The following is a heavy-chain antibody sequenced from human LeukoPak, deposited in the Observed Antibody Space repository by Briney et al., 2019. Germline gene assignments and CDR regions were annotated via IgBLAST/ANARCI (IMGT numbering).Heavy chain of an antibody. D-gene: IGHD3-3*01. CDR3: TTIRPDY. CDR2: IKDDDSDT. J-gene: IGHJ4*02. Sequence: GGPLRLSCAASGFTFSSYWMHWVRQVPGKGLVWVSRIKDDDSDTDYADSVKGRFTISRDNAKNTLFLQMNSLRVEDTAVYYCTTIRPDYWGQGTLVTVSS. V-gene: IGHV3-74*01. CDR1: GFTFSSYW.